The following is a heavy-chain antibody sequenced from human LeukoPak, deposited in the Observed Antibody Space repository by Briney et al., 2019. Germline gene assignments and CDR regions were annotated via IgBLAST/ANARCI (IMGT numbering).Heavy chain of an antibody. CDR1: GFTFSDYG. J-gene: IGHJ6*02. CDR3: AKGGPSDTTYYYAVDV. V-gene: IGHV3-30*18. Sequence: SGGSLRLSCAASGFTFSDYGMHWVRQAPGKGPEWVALILYDGSGKYYPDSVKGRFTISRDNSKNTLYLQMNSLRVEDTAVYYCAKGGPSDTTYYYAVDVWGQGTTVTVSS. CDR2: ILYDGSGK. D-gene: IGHD1-14*01.